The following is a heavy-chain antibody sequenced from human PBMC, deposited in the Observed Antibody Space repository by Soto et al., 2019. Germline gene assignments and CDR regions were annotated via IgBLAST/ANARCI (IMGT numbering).Heavy chain of an antibody. CDR1: VFSLSDDG. Sequence: QVNLLQSGPEIKKPGASVKVSCKASVFSLSDDGINWMRQAPGQGLDLVGWISPYIVNTNYAQKFQDRVTLTTDKSTSTDYMERRSLRSEDTAVYYCAKSEVPASMGGWFDTWGQGTLVTVSA. D-gene: IGHD2-2*01. CDR2: ISPYIVNT. V-gene: IGHV1-18*01. CDR3: AKSEVPASMGGWFDT. J-gene: IGHJ5*02.